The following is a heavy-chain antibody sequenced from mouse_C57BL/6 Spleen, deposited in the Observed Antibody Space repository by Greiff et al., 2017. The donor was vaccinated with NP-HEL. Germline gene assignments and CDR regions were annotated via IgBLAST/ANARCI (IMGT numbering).Heavy chain of an antibody. Sequence: QVQLQQSGAEPVRPGASVKLSCKASGYTFTDYYINWVKQRPGQGLEWIARIYPGSGNTYYNEKFKGKATLTAEKSSSTAYMQLSSLTSEDSAVYFCARVGIYDGYFYAMDYWGQGTSVTVSS. CDR3: ARVGIYDGYFYAMDY. J-gene: IGHJ4*01. CDR2: IYPGSGNT. V-gene: IGHV1-76*01. D-gene: IGHD2-3*01. CDR1: GYTFTDYY.